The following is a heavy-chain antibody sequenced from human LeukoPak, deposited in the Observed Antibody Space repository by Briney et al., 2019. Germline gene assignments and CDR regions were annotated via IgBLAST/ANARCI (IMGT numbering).Heavy chain of an antibody. Sequence: GGTLRLSCAASGFILTKSGMNWVRQAPGKGLEWISAISDSSDDPFYADSVKGRFTISRDSSKNTLYLQMNSLRAEDTAVYYCARARRSYGYGDAFDIWGQGTMVTVSS. D-gene: IGHD5-18*01. V-gene: IGHV3-23*01. J-gene: IGHJ3*02. CDR3: ARARRSYGYGDAFDI. CDR1: GFILTKSG. CDR2: ISDSSDDP.